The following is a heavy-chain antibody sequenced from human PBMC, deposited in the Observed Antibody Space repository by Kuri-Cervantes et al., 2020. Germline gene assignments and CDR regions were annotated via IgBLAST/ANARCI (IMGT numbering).Heavy chain of an antibody. CDR2: ISYDGSEK. V-gene: IGHV3-30*18. Sequence: GESLKISCAAPGFIFSDYGMHWVRQAPGKGLEWVAVISYDGSEKYYADSVKGRFTISRDNSKNTLYLQMNSLGAEDTAVYYCAKTGLSGSYTPGFDYWGQGTLVTVSS. CDR1: GFIFSDYG. D-gene: IGHD1-26*01. CDR3: AKTGLSGSYTPGFDY. J-gene: IGHJ4*02.